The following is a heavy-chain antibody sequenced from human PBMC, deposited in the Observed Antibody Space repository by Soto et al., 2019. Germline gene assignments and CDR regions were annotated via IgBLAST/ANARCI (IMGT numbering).Heavy chain of an antibody. CDR1: GFTFRSYA. J-gene: IGHJ4*03. D-gene: IGHD6-19*01. V-gene: IGHV3-23*01. CDR3: AKPPLGGAVAGYFDY. Sequence: GVLWFSCAASGFTFRSYAMSWVRQAPGKWLEWGSAISGSGGITYYADSVKGRLTIYRDNSKNTLYLKMKSLRAEDTAVYYCAKPPLGGAVAGYFDYWGQGSLVT. CDR2: ISGSGGIT.